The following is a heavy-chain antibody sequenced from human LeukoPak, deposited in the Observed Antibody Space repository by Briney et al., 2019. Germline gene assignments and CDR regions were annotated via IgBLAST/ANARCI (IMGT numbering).Heavy chain of an antibody. CDR2: ISYDGSNK. V-gene: IGHV3-30*03. CDR1: GFTFSTYG. Sequence: PGGSLRLSCTASGFTFSTYGMHWVRQAPGKGLEWVAVISYDGSNKYYGDSVKGRFTISRDNSKNTLYLQMNSLRAEDTAVYYCARERVHGDDYWGQGTLVTVSS. CDR3: ARERVHGDDY. J-gene: IGHJ4*02. D-gene: IGHD3-10*01.